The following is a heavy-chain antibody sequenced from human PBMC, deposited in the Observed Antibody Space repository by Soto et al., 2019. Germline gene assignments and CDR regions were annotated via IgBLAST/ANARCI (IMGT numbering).Heavy chain of an antibody. CDR3: ARDQTTVTYYYYYYMDV. CDR1: GFTFSSYS. CDR2: ISSSSSYI. V-gene: IGHV3-21*01. J-gene: IGHJ6*03. D-gene: IGHD4-17*01. Sequence: PGGSLRLSCAASGFTFSSYSMNWVRQAPGKGLEWVSSISSSSSYIYYADSVKGRFTISRDNAKNSLYLQMNSLRAEDTAVYYWARDQTTVTYYYYYYMDVSGKGTTVTVSS.